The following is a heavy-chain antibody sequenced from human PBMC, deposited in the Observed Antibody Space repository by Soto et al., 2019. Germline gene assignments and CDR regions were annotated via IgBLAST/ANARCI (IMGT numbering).Heavy chain of an antibody. V-gene: IGHV4-59*08. Sequence: SETLSLTCTVSGGSISSYYWSWIRQPPGKGLEWIGYIYYSGSTNYNPSLKSRVTISVDTSKNQFSLKLNSMTAADTAVYYCAGQPTAGSFYDLGSYYYYYGMDVWGQGTTVTVSS. CDR2: IYYSGST. J-gene: IGHJ6*02. D-gene: IGHD3-16*01. CDR3: AGQPTAGSFYDLGSYYYYYGMDV. CDR1: GGSISSYY.